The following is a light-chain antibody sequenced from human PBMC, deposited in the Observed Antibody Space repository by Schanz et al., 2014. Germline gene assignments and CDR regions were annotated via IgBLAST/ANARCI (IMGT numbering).Light chain of an antibody. CDR3: QQYDSSPYT. CDR1: QSVSRW. CDR2: KAS. Sequence: DIQMTQSPSNLSASVGDRVTITCRASQSVSRWLAWYHQKPGTAPKILIYKASSLQSDVPSRFSASGSGTEFTLTINSLQPDDFGTFYCQQYDSSPYTFGQGTKLEI. V-gene: IGKV1-5*03. J-gene: IGKJ2*01.